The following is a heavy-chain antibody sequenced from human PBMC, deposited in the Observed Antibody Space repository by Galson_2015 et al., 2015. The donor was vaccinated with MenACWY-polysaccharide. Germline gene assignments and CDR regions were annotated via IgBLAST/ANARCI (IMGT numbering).Heavy chain of an antibody. Sequence: SLRLSCAASGFTFSSYVMHWVRQAPGKGLEYVSGISSNGGSTYYADSVTGRFTISRDNSKNTLYLQMSSLRAEDTAVCYCVKGGYSSSWYRGDYWGQGTLVTVSS. CDR2: ISSNGGST. D-gene: IGHD6-13*01. J-gene: IGHJ4*02. CDR3: VKGGYSSSWYRGDY. CDR1: GFTFSSYV. V-gene: IGHV3-64D*08.